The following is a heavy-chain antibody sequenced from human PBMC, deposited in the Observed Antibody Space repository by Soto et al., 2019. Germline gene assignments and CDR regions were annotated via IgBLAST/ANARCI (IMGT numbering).Heavy chain of an antibody. D-gene: IGHD6-13*01. CDR3: ARRERAAGTDWLFDP. Sequence: FTYTVSGGSISSSSFHWGWIRQTPGKGLEWIGSIYYSGSTYYSPSLKSRVTISVDTSKNQFSLKLSSVTAADIALYYCARRERAAGTDWLFDPWGQGTLDTVSS. J-gene: IGHJ5*02. CDR2: IYYSGST. CDR1: GGSISSSSFH. V-gene: IGHV4-39*01.